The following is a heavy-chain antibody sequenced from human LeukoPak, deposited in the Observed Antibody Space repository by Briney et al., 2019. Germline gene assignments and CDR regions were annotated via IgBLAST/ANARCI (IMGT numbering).Heavy chain of an antibody. D-gene: IGHD5-24*01. J-gene: IGHJ4*02. Sequence: PGGSLRLSCAASGFTFSSYDIHWVRQAPGKGLEWVAFIRYDGSNKYYADSVKGRFTISRDNSKNTLYLQMNSLRAEDTAVYYCSKDLQKRWLQFKSDGGFDYWGQGTLVTVSS. CDR3: SKDLQKRWLQFKSDGGFDY. CDR1: GFTFSSYD. V-gene: IGHV3-30*02. CDR2: IRYDGSNK.